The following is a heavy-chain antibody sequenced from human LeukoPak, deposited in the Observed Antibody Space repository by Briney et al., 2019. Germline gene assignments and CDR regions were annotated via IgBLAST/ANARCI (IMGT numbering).Heavy chain of an antibody. J-gene: IGHJ5*02. V-gene: IGHV4-34*01. CDR3: ARHKPKYYDFCSGYYSEWFDP. CDR2: INHSGST. CDR1: GGSFSGYY. D-gene: IGHD3-3*01. Sequence: SETLSLTCAVYGGSFSGYYWSWIHQPPGKGLEWIGEINHSGSTNYNPSLKSRVTISVDTSKNQFSLKLSSVTAADTAVYYSARHKPKYYDFCSGYYSEWFDPWGQGTLVTVSS.